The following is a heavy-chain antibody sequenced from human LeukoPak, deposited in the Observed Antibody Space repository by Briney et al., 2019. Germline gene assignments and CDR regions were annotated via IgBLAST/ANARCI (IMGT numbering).Heavy chain of an antibody. D-gene: IGHD3/OR15-3a*01. CDR2: IYTSGST. V-gene: IGHV4-4*07. J-gene: IGHJ4*02. Sequence: SETLSLTCTVSGGSISSCYWSWIRQPAGKGLEWIGRIYTSGSTNSNPSLKSRVTMSVDTSKNQFSLRLSSVTAADTAMYYCARHAEGGLDFDYWGQGTLATVSS. CDR1: GGSISSCY. CDR3: ARHAEGGLDFDY.